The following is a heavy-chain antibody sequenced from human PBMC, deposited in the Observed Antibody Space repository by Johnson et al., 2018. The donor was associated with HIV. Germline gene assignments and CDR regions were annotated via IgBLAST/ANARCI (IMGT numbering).Heavy chain of an antibody. Sequence: QVQLVESGGGVVQPGTSLRLSCTASGFAFSSYALHWIRQAPGKGLEWVAFISNDGSIKFSADSVKGRFTISKDNSKNTLYLQMNSLRPEDTAVYYCVQGVPNPAGAFDIWGRGTMVTVSS. J-gene: IGHJ3*02. D-gene: IGHD6-19*01. V-gene: IGHV3-30-3*01. CDR2: ISNDGSIK. CDR3: VQGVPNPAGAFDI. CDR1: GFAFSSYA.